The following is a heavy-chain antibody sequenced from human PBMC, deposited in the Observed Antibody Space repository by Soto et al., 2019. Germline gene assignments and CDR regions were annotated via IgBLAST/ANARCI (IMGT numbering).Heavy chain of an antibody. CDR2: IYYTGNT. Sequence: QVQLQESGPELVKPSQTLSLTCTVSGGSISSNGHYWTWIRQHPGKGLKWIAYIYYTGNTYYNPSLKSRLSISVDTSKNQFSLNLRSVTAADTAVYYCAREQWGYDSWGQGTLVTVSS. CDR3: AREQWGYDS. CDR1: GGSISSNGHY. D-gene: IGHD2-15*01. V-gene: IGHV4-31*03. J-gene: IGHJ4*02.